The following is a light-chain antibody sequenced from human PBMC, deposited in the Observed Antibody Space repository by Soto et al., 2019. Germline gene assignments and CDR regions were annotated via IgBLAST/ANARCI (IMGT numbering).Light chain of an antibody. J-gene: IGKJ5*01. V-gene: IGKV3-11*01. CDR2: DVS. Sequence: QSPATLSLSPVGRVTLSCRASQSVSNSLAWYQQKPGQPPRLLIYDVSNRATGIPARFSGSGSGTDFTLTITSLEPEDFAVYFCQQRYNWPRVTFGQGTRLEI. CDR1: QSVSNS. CDR3: QQRYNWPRVT.